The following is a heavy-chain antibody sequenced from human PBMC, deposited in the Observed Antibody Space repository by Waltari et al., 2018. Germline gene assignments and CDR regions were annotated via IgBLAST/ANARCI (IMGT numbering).Heavy chain of an antibody. CDR2: IDLTXRT. V-gene: IGHV4-34*02. J-gene: IGHJ2*01. CDR1: GHXESFSGYY. Sequence: VQLQQWGAGLLKPSETLSLTCAVYGHXESFSGYYWNWIRQPPGKGREWIGEIDLTXRTKYTPSLESRXSMXLDTSXKXFSVKLTSXXAADXAVYYCTRGGXRKYFDLXGRGTLVTVXS. CDR3: TRGGXRKYFDL.